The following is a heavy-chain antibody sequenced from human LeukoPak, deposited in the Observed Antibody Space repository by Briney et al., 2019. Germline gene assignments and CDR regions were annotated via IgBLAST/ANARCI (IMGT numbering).Heavy chain of an antibody. J-gene: IGHJ3*02. CDR1: GFTFSDYD. CDR3: ARVSSDYGSGGDAFDI. CDR2: IGTAGDT. D-gene: IGHD3-10*01. V-gene: IGHV3-13*01. Sequence: QAGGSLRLSCAASGFTFSDYDMHWDRQATGKGLEWVSAIGTAGDTYYPGSVKGRFTISRENAKNSLYLQMNSLRAGDTAVYYCARVSSDYGSGGDAFDIWGQGTMVTVSS.